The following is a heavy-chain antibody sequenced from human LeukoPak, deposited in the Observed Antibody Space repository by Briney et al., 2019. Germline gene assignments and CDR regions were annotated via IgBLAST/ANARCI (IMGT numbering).Heavy chain of an antibody. J-gene: IGHJ4*02. D-gene: IGHD3-22*01. CDR2: IIPIFGTA. CDR3: ARGELHYDSSGYSFDY. Sequence: SVKVSCKASGGTFSSYAISWLRQAPGQGLEWMGGIIPIFGTANYAQKFQGRVTITTDESTSTAYMELSSLRSEDTAVYYCARGELHYDSSGYSFDYWGQGTLVTVSS. V-gene: IGHV1-69*05. CDR1: GGTFSSYA.